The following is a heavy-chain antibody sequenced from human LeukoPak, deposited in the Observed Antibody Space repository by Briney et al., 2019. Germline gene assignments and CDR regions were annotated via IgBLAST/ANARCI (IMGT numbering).Heavy chain of an antibody. D-gene: IGHD3-22*01. CDR2: IYYSGST. V-gene: IGHV4-59*01. Sequence: PSETLSLTCAVYGGSFSGYYWSWIRQPPGKGLEWIGYIYYSGSTNYNPSLKSRVTISVDTSKNQFSLKLSSVTAADTAVYYCGLQGYYDSSGYYYGAFDIWGQGTMVTVSS. J-gene: IGHJ3*02. CDR3: GLQGYYDSSGYYYGAFDI. CDR1: GGSFSGYY.